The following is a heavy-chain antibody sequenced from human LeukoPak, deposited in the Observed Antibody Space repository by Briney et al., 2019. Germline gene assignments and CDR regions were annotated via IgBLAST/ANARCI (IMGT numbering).Heavy chain of an antibody. CDR1: GFTPSSYE. CDR2: ISSSGNTR. V-gene: IGHV3-48*03. J-gene: IGHJ6*02. D-gene: IGHD2-21*02. Sequence: PGRSLRLSCAASGFTPSSYEMNWVRQAPGKGLVRVSYISSSGNTRYYADSVKGRFIISRDNAKNSLYLQLNSLRAEDTAVYYCARVGCERVFGDCSHYYGLDVWGQGTTVTVSS. CDR3: ARVGCERVFGDCSHYYGLDV.